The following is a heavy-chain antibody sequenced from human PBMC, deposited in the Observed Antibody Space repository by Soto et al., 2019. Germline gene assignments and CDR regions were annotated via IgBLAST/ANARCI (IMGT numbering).Heavy chain of an antibody. Sequence: SETLSLTCAVSGGSISSGGYSWSWIRQPPGKGLEWIGYIYHSGSTYYNPSLKSRVTISVDRSKNQFSLKLSSVTAADTAVYYCARGMSGSYPGHWFDPWGQGTLVTVSS. D-gene: IGHD1-26*01. CDR3: ARGMSGSYPGHWFDP. V-gene: IGHV4-30-2*01. CDR1: GGSISSGGYS. J-gene: IGHJ5*02. CDR2: IYHSGST.